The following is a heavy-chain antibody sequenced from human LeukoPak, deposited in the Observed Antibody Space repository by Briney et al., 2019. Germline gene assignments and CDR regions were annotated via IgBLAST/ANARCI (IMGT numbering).Heavy chain of an antibody. V-gene: IGHV3-21*01. CDR2: ISSSSSSYI. D-gene: IGHD3-22*01. Sequence: GGSLRLSCAASGFTFSSYSMNWVRQAPGKGLEWVSSISSSSSSYIYYADSVKGRFTISRDNAKNSLYLQMNSLRAEDTAVYYCARLPRKDYYDSSGYFDYWGQGTLVTVSS. J-gene: IGHJ4*02. CDR1: GFTFSSYS. CDR3: ARLPRKDYYDSSGYFDY.